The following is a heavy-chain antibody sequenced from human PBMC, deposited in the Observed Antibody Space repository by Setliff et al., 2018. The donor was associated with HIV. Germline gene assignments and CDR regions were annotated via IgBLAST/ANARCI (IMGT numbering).Heavy chain of an antibody. Sequence: SETLSLTCTVSGGSISSYNWSWIRQPAGKGLEWIGRIYTSGSTNYNHSLKSRFTISVDTSKNQFSLKLSSVTAADTAVYYCAAGYDTVDTAMGTSDAFDIWGQGTMVTGS. D-gene: IGHD5-18*01. CDR2: IYTSGST. V-gene: IGHV4-4*07. CDR3: AAGYDTVDTAMGTSDAFDI. CDR1: GGSISSYN. J-gene: IGHJ3*02.